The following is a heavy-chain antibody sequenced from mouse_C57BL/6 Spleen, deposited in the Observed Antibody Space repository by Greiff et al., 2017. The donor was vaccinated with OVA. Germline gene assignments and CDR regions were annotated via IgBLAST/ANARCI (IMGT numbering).Heavy chain of an antibody. J-gene: IGHJ4*01. CDR3: ARSDYGNYGYAMDY. CDR2: IYPGDGDT. D-gene: IGHD2-1*01. V-gene: IGHV1-80*01. CDR1: GYAFSSYW. Sequence: VKLQQSGAELVKPGASVKISCKASGYAFSSYWMNWVKQRPGKGLEWIGQIYPGDGDTNYNGKFKGKATLTADKSSSTAYMQLSSLTSEDSAVYFCARSDYGNYGYAMDYWGQGTSVTVSS.